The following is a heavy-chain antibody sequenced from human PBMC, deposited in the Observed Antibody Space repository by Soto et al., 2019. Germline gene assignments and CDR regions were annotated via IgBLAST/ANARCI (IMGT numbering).Heavy chain of an antibody. D-gene: IGHD7-27*01. CDR2: INPNGGST. Sequence: QVQLVQSGAEVKNPGASVKLSCKASGYIFTNYYIHWVRQAPGQGLEWMAIINPNGGSTNYAQEFQGRVTLARDTFTITVYMELSSLRSEDTAIYYCARDLTSGDYWGQGTLVTVSS. CDR1: GYIFTNYY. J-gene: IGHJ4*02. CDR3: ARDLTSGDY. V-gene: IGHV1-46*01.